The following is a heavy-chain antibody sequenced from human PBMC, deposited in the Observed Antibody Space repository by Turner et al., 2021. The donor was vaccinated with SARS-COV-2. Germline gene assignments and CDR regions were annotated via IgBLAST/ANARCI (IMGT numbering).Heavy chain of an antibody. CDR1: GGSISSSSYY. Sequence: QLQLQESGPGLVKPSETLSLACTVSGGSISSSSYYWGWIRQPPGKGLEWIGSIYYSGSTYYNPALKRRVTISVDTNKNQFSQKLSTVTAADTAVYYCARIVDTLDYYYGMDVWGQGTTVTVSS. J-gene: IGHJ6*02. CDR2: IYYSGST. D-gene: IGHD5-12*01. CDR3: ARIVDTLDYYYGMDV. V-gene: IGHV4-39*01.